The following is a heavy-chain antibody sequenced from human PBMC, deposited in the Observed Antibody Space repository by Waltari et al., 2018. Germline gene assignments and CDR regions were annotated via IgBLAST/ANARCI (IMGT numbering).Heavy chain of an antibody. V-gene: IGHV4-34*01. Sequence: QVQLQQWGAGLLKPSETLSLTCAVYGGSFSGYYWSWIRQPPGKGLEWIGEINHSGSTNYNPSLKSRVTISVDTSKNQFSLKLSSVTAADTAVYYCAREGRYYSSSWYRNYYYYYMDVWGKGTTVTVSS. D-gene: IGHD6-13*01. CDR3: AREGRYYSSSWYRNYYYYYMDV. CDR2: INHSGST. J-gene: IGHJ6*03. CDR1: GGSFSGYY.